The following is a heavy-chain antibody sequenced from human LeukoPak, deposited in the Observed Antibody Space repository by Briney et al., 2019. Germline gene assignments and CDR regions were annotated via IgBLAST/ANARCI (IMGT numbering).Heavy chain of an antibody. V-gene: IGHV5-51*01. CDR1: GYTFTSYW. D-gene: IGHD6-6*01. CDR3: ARLIVGSSSTGWFDP. CDR2: IYPGDSDT. J-gene: IGHJ5*02. Sequence: LGESLKISCQSSGYTFTSYWIGWVRQMPGKGLQWMGIIYPGDSDTTYSPPFQGQVTISADKSISTAYLQWGSLKASDTAIYYCARLIVGSSSTGWFDPWGQGTLVTVSS.